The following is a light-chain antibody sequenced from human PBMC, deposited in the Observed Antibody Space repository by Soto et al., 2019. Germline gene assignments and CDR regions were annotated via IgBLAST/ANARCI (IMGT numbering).Light chain of an antibody. CDR3: AAWDDSLSGRVV. V-gene: IGLV1-47*01. CDR2: RNN. J-gene: IGLJ2*01. CDR1: SSNIGSNY. Sequence: QSVLTQPPPASGTPGQRVTISCSGSSSNIGSNYVYWYQQLPGTAPKLLIYRNNQRPSGVPDRFSGSKSGTSASLAISGLRSEDEADYYCAAWDDSLSGRVVFGGGTKLTVL.